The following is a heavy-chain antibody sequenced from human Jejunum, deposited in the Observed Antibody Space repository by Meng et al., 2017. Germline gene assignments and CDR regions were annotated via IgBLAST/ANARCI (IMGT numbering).Heavy chain of an antibody. V-gene: IGHV1-2*02. CDR3: AREVGSLAGDFDS. J-gene: IGHJ4*02. D-gene: IGHD6-19*01. CDR2: INPNTGGT. CDR1: GYTFTAYY. Sequence: VHLVQSGAEVKNPGASVKVSCKASGYTFTAYYIHWVRQAPGQGLEWMGWINPNTGGTNYAQNFEDGVTMTRDTSINTAYMEVSRLRSDDTAVYDCAREVGSLAGDFDSWGQGTLVTVSS.